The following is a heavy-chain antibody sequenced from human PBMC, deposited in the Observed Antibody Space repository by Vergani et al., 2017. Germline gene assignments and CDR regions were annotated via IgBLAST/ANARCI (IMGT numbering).Heavy chain of an antibody. V-gene: IGHV1-69*13. D-gene: IGHD1-26*01. Sequence: QVQLVQSGAEVKKPGASVKVSCKVSGYTLTELSMHWVRQAPGKGLEWMGRIIPIFGTANYAQKFQGRVTITADESTSTAYMELSSLRSEDTAVYYCARPLYSGSYHDAFDIWGQGTMVTVSS. CDR3: ARPLYSGSYHDAFDI. J-gene: IGHJ3*02. CDR2: IIPIFGTA. CDR1: GYTLTELS.